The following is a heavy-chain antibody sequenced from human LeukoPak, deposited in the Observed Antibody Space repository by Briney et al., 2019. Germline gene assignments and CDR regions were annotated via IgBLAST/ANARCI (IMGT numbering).Heavy chain of an antibody. D-gene: IGHD3-10*01. CDR3: AKRPSYGSGNYSLYYFDY. CDR2: ISGSGGST. V-gene: IGHV3-23*01. CDR1: GFTFSGSA. J-gene: IGHJ4*02. Sequence: GGSLRLSCAASGFTFSGSAMHWVRQAPGRGLEWVSVISGSGGSTYYADSVRGRFTISRDNSKSTLYLQMHSLRAEDTAVYYCAKRPSYGSGNYSLYYFDYWGQGTLVTVSS.